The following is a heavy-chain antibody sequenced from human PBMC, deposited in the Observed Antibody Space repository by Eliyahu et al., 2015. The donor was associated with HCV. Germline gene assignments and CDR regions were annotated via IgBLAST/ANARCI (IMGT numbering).Heavy chain of an antibody. Sequence: EVQLVDSGGGLVKPGGSXRLSCAASGXTFXSYSMNWVRQAPGKGLEWVSSISSTSSYIYYADSVKGRFTISRDNANNSLYLQMNSLRAEDTAVYYCARDPSQYCSSTSCYEDYFDYWGQGTLVTVSS. V-gene: IGHV3-21*01. D-gene: IGHD2-2*01. CDR3: ARDPSQYCSSTSCYEDYFDY. CDR2: ISSTSSYI. J-gene: IGHJ4*02. CDR1: GXTFXSYS.